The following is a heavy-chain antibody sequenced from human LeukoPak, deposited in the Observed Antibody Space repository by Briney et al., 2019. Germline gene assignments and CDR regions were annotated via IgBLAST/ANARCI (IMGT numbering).Heavy chain of an antibody. CDR1: GFAFSSYW. CDR2: MDPDGRTI. CDR3: ISAICGRDDQ. V-gene: IGHV3-74*01. D-gene: IGHD1-1*01. J-gene: IGHJ5*02. Sequence: GGSLRLSCEASGFAFSSYWMHWGRQAAGKGLELVSRMDPDGRTIDYADSVKGRFTISRDNAKDTLYLQMSRLRDEDTAVYYCISAICGRDDQWGRGTLVTVSS.